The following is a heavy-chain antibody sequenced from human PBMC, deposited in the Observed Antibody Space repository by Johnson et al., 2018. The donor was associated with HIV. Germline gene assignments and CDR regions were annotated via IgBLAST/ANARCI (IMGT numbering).Heavy chain of an antibody. Sequence: QVQLVESGGGVVQPGRSLRLSCAASGFTFSSYAMHWVRQAPGKGLEWVAVISYDGSNKYYADSVKGRFTISRDNSKNTLYLQMNSLRAEDTAVYYCARDEGIEWELLPNAFDIWGQGTMVTVSS. V-gene: IGHV3-30-3*01. CDR2: ISYDGSNK. CDR3: ARDEGIEWELLPNAFDI. CDR1: GFTFSSYA. D-gene: IGHD1-26*01. J-gene: IGHJ3*02.